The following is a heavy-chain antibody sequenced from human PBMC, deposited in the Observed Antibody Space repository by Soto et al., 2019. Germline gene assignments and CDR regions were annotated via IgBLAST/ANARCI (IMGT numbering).Heavy chain of an antibody. V-gene: IGHV1-3*01. CDR1: GYTFTSYA. CDR3: ARGFTMIVVAQSY. CDR2: INAGNGNT. Sequence: ASVKVSCKASGYTFTSYAMHWVRQAPGQRLEWMGWINAGNGNTKYSQKFQGRVTITRDTSASTAYMELSSLRSEDTAVYYCARGFTMIVVAQSYWGRGTLVPVSS. D-gene: IGHD3-22*01. J-gene: IGHJ4*02.